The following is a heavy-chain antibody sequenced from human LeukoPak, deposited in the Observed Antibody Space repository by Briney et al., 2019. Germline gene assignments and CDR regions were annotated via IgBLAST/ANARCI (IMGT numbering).Heavy chain of an antibody. D-gene: IGHD1-26*01. CDR1: GFTFSSYS. Sequence: GGSLRLSCAASGFTFSSYSMNWVRQAPGKGLEWVSSISSSSSYIYYADSVKGRFAISKDNAENSLYLQMNSLRAEDTAVYYCARAQVGYNWFDPWGQGTLVSVSS. CDR3: ARAQVGYNWFDP. J-gene: IGHJ5*02. V-gene: IGHV3-21*01. CDR2: ISSSSSYI.